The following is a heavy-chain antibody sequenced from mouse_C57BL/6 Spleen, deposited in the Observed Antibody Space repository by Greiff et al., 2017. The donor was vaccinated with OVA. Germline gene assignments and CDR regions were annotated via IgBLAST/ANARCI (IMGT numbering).Heavy chain of an antibody. CDR2: IRNKANNHAT. CDR3: TTTLYYDYDPFAY. V-gene: IGHV6-6*01. Sequence: EVKLEESGGGLVQPGGSMKLSCAASGFTFSDAWMDWVRQSPEKGLEWVAEIRNKANNHATYYAESVKGRFTISRDDSKSSVYLQMNSLRAEDTGIYYCTTTLYYDYDPFAYWGQGTLVTVSA. CDR1: GFTFSDAW. D-gene: IGHD2-4*01. J-gene: IGHJ3*01.